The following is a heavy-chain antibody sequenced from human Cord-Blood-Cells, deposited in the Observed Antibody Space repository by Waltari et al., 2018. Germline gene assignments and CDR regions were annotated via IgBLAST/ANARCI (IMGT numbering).Heavy chain of an antibody. V-gene: IGHV4-38-2*02. D-gene: IGHD3-3*01. CDR1: GYSISSGYY. J-gene: IGHJ5*02. CDR2: IYHSGRT. CDR3: ARDQGRDVLRFLEWSYNWFDP. Sequence: QVQLQESGPGLVKPSETLSLTCAVSGYSISSGYYWGWIRQPPGKGLEWIGSIYHSGRTYYHPSLKSRVSISVDTSKNQFSLKLSSVTAADTAVYYCARDQGRDVLRFLEWSYNWFDPWGQGTLVTVSS.